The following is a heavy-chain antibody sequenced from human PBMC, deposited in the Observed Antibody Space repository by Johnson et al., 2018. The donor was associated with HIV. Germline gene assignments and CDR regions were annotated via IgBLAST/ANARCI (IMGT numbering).Heavy chain of an antibody. CDR3: ARSHRYGTMMATIRPFDI. V-gene: IGHV3-9*01. Sequence: VQLVESGGGVVQPGRSLRLSCAASGFTFSSYVMHWVRQAPGKGLEWVSGISWNSGSIVYADSVKGRFTISSANAKKSLYLQMNSLRTEDTALYYCARSHRYGTMMATIRPFDIWGQGTMVTVSS. CDR1: GFTFSSYV. D-gene: IGHD5-12*01. CDR2: ISWNSGSI. J-gene: IGHJ3*02.